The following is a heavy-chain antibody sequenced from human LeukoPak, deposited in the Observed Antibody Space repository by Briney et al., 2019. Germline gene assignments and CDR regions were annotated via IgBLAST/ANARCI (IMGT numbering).Heavy chain of an antibody. D-gene: IGHD3-22*01. CDR3: ARDRGYYYDSSLDY. V-gene: IGHV3-21*01. CDR1: GFTFSSYS. Sequence: PGGSLRLSCAASGFTFSSYSMSWVRQAPGKGLEWVSSISSSSSYIYYADSVKGRFTISRDNAKNSLYLQMNSLRAEDTAVYYCARDRGYYYDSSLDYWGQGTLVTVSS. CDR2: ISSSSSYI. J-gene: IGHJ4*02.